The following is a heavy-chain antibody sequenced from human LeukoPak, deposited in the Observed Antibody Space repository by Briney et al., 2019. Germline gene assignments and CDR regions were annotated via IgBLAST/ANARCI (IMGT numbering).Heavy chain of an antibody. Sequence: GGSLRLSCEASGFTFSSYAMSWVRQAPGKGLEWVSTISGSGSSTYYADSVKGRFTISRDKSKNTLYLQMNNLRVEHTALYYCAKEVDSSGFYYPDYWGQGTLVTVSS. D-gene: IGHD3-22*01. V-gene: IGHV3-23*01. CDR1: GFTFSSYA. CDR2: ISGSGSST. CDR3: AKEVDSSGFYYPDY. J-gene: IGHJ4*02.